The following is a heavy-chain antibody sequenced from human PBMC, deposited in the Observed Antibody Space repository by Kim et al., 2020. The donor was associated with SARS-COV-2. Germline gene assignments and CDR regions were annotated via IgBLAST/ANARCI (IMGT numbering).Heavy chain of an antibody. V-gene: IGHV3-30*18. Sequence: GGSLRLSCAASGFTFSSYGMHWVRQAPGKGLEWVAVISYDGSNKYYADSVKGRFTISRDNSKNTLYLQMNSLRAEDTAVYYCAKDRALFCSSTSCYQGYFDYWGQGTLVTVSS. CDR2: ISYDGSNK. J-gene: IGHJ4*02. CDR3: AKDRALFCSSTSCYQGYFDY. D-gene: IGHD2-2*01. CDR1: GFTFSSYG.